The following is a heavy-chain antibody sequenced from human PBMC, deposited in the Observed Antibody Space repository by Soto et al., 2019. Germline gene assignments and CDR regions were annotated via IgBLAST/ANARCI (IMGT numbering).Heavy chain of an antibody. CDR1: GYTFTTYS. Sequence: QVQLVQSGAEVKKPGASVKVSCTTSGYTFTTYSITWVRQAPGQGLEWVGWINTYTGQTHYAQKFQDRLTVTTDTSSGTVYMELRSLASDDTAVYYCARGPQTSDFWGQGTLVTVSS. V-gene: IGHV1-18*04. J-gene: IGHJ4*02. CDR3: ARGPQTSDF. CDR2: INTYTGQT. D-gene: IGHD2-2*01.